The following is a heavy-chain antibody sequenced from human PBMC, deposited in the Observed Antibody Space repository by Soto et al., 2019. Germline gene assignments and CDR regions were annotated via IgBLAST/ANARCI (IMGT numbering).Heavy chain of an antibody. V-gene: IGHV1-18*01. CDR3: AREVIAVAGTRRRTRWFDP. CDR1: GYTFTSYG. CDR2: ISAYNGNT. Sequence: QVQLVQSGAEVKKPGASVKVSCKASGYTFTSYGISWVRQAPGQGLEWMGWISAYNGNTNYAQKLQGRVTMTTDTSTGTASMERRSLRSDDTAVYYCAREVIAVAGTRRRTRWFDPWGQGTLVTVSS. D-gene: IGHD6-19*01. J-gene: IGHJ5*02.